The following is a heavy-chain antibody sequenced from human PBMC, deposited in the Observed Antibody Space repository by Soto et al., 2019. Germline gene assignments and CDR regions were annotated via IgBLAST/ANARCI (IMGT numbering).Heavy chain of an antibody. J-gene: IGHJ4*02. D-gene: IGHD3-22*01. CDR3: ARTYYYDSSGYYPFDY. CDR2: ISAYNGNT. V-gene: IGHV1-18*04. Sequence: ASVKVSCKASGYTFTSYGISWVRQAPGQGLEWMGWISAYNGNTNYAQKLQGRVTMTTDTSTSTAYMELRSLRSDDTAAYYCARTYYYDSSGYYPFDYWGQGTLVTVSS. CDR1: GYTFTSYG.